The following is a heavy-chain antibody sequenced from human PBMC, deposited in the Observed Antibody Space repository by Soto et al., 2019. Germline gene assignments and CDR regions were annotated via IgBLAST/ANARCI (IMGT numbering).Heavy chain of an antibody. CDR3: ARQAGIRHWFDP. CDR2: IYYSGST. CDR1: GGSISSGDYY. J-gene: IGHJ5*02. D-gene: IGHD6-19*01. Sequence: QVQLQESGPGLVKPSQTLSLTCTVSGGSISSGDYYWSWIRQHPGKGLEWIGYIYYSGSTYYNPYLKSRVTISVDTSKNQFSLKLSSVTAADTAVYYCARQAGIRHWFDPWGQGTLVTVSS. V-gene: IGHV4-30-4*01.